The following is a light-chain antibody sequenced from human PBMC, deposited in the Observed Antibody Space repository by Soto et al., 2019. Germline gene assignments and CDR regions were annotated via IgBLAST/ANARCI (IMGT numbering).Light chain of an antibody. CDR3: SSYTSSSTPYV. V-gene: IGLV2-14*01. CDR2: EVS. CDR1: SSDVGGYNY. J-gene: IGLJ1*01. Sequence: QSALTQPASVSGSPGQSTTISCTGTSSDVGGYNYVSWYQQHPGKAPKLMIYEVSNRPSGVSNRFSGSKSGITASLTISGLQAEDEADYYCSSYTSSSTPYVFGTGTKLTVL.